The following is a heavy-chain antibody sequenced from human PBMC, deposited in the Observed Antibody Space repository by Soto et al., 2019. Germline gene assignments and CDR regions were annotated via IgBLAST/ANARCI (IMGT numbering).Heavy chain of an antibody. CDR3: SRVPVLRRGHGMDV. CDR1: VFTVSSNY. V-gene: IGHV3-53*02. CDR2: IYSGGIT. D-gene: IGHD2-8*01. Sequence: EVQLVETGGCLIQPGGSLRLFCAASVFTVSSNYMSWVRQAPGKGLEWVSVIYSGGITYYADSVNGLFTITRDKSKNSLNIQFLILSAEYTAVYYISRVPVLRRGHGMDVCGHGSPVT. J-gene: IGHJ6*02.